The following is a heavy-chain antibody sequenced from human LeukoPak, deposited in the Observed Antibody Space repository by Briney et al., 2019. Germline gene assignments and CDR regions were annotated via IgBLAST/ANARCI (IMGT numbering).Heavy chain of an antibody. D-gene: IGHD1-26*01. V-gene: IGHV3-21*01. J-gene: IGHJ4*02. Sequence: PGGSLRLSCAASGFTFSSYSMNWVRQAPGKGLEWVSSISTSSIYIYYADSLKGRFTISRDNAKNSLYLHMNTLRADDTAVYYCAKDGGTHFDHWGQGTLVTVSS. CDR3: AKDGGTHFDH. CDR2: ISTSSIYI. CDR1: GFTFSSYS.